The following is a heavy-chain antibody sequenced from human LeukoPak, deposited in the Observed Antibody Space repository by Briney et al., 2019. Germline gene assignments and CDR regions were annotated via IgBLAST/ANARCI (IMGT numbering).Heavy chain of an antibody. Sequence: ASVKVSRKASGYTFTSYGISWVRQAPGQGLEWMGWISAYNGNTNYAQKLQGRVTMTTDTSTSTAYMELRSLRSDDTAVYYCARGYIGYSSGWTRFYFDYWGQGTLVTVSS. CDR1: GYTFTSYG. CDR2: ISAYNGNT. J-gene: IGHJ4*02. D-gene: IGHD6-19*01. CDR3: ARGYIGYSSGWTRFYFDY. V-gene: IGHV1-18*01.